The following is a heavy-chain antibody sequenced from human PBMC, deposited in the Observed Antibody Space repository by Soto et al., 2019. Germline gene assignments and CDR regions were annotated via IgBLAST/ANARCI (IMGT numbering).Heavy chain of an antibody. CDR2: IYPSGST. D-gene: IGHD6-13*01. J-gene: IGHJ4*02. CDR1: GGSISSGGDS. V-gene: IGHV4-30-2*01. CDR3: ASWGGIASPAYDGSLAPYDY. Sequence: PSETLSLTCAVSGGSISSGGDSWIWIRQQPGKGLDWIGYIYPSGSTYYNPSLKSRVTISVDRSKNQFSLKLSSVTAADTAVYYCASWGGIASPAYDGSLAPYDYWGQGTLVTVSS.